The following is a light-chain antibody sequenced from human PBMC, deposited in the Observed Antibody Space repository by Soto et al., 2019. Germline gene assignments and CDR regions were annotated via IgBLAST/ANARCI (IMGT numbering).Light chain of an antibody. CDR3: QQYNNWPLIT. J-gene: IGKJ5*01. Sequence: EIVLTQSPATLSLSPGERATLSCRASQSVSSSYLAWYQQKPGQAPRLLIYGASSRATGIPDRFSGSGSGTEFTLTISSLQSEDFAVYYCQQYNNWPLITFGQGTRLEIK. V-gene: IGKV3D-15*01. CDR1: QSVSSSY. CDR2: GAS.